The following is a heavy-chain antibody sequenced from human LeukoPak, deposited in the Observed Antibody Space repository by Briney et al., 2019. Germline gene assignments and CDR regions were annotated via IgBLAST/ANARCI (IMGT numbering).Heavy chain of an antibody. J-gene: IGHJ4*02. CDR1: GFNFYNYD. Sequence: GGSLRLSCAASGFNFYNYDIQWVRQAPGKGLEWVAVISYDGSNKYYADSVKGRFTISRDNSKNTLYLQMNSLRAEDTAVYYCAKDISMITFGGVVYWGQGTLVTVSS. V-gene: IGHV3-30*18. D-gene: IGHD3-16*01. CDR3: AKDISMITFGGVVY. CDR2: ISYDGSNK.